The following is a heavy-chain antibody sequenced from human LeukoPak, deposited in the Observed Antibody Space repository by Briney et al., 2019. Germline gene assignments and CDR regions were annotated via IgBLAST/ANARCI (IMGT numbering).Heavy chain of an antibody. Sequence: PGGSLRLSCAASALTFSNARMSWVRQGPGRGREWVCRTKSETEGGTTDYAARVNGRFTISRDDSKNTLYLKMNSLKSEDTAVYYCTSDLKNRGYYLVVAYWGQGTLVTVSS. CDR1: ALTFSNAR. CDR2: TKSETEGGTT. J-gene: IGHJ4*02. V-gene: IGHV3-15*01. CDR3: TSDLKNRGYYLVVAY. D-gene: IGHD5-12*01.